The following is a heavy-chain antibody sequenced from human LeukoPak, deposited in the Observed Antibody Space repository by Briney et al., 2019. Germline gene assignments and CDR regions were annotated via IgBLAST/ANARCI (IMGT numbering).Heavy chain of an antibody. CDR3: ARDVGAALDTLFDY. CDR1: GGSFSGYY. J-gene: IGHJ4*02. Sequence: SETLSLTCAVYGGSFSGYYWSWIRQPPGKGLEWIGEINHSGSTNYNPSLKSRVTISVDTSKNQFSLKLSSVTAADTAVYYCARDVGAALDTLFDYWGQGTLVTVSS. CDR2: INHSGST. V-gene: IGHV4-34*01. D-gene: IGHD1-26*01.